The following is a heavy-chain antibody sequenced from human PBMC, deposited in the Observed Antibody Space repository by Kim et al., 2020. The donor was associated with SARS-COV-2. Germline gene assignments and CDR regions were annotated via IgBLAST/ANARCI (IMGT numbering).Heavy chain of an antibody. V-gene: IGHV7-4-1*02. CDR3: ARVIWGTSRYTDY. D-gene: IGHD3-16*02. Sequence: YAPAFPGRFVFSLDTSVSTSYLQISSLKAEDTALYYCARVIWGTSRYTDYWGQGTLVTVSS. J-gene: IGHJ4*02.